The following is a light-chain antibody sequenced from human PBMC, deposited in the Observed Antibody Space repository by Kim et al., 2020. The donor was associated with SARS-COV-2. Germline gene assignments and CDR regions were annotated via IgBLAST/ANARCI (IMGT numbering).Light chain of an antibody. Sequence: SSDLTQDPAVSVALGQTVRITCQGDSLRSYYTTWYQQKPGQAPIVVVYGKNNRPSGIPDRFSGSSSGNTASLTITGTQAGDEADYYCNSRDNNDNVLFGGGTQLTVL. CDR1: SLRSYY. CDR2: GKN. J-gene: IGLJ2*01. CDR3: NSRDNNDNVL. V-gene: IGLV3-19*01.